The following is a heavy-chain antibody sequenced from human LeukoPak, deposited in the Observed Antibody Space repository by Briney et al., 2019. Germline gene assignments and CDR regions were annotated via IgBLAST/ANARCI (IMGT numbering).Heavy chain of an antibody. Sequence: SQTLSLTCTVSGGSISSGGYYWSWIRQHPGKGLEWIGYIYYSGSTYYNPSLKSRITISVDTSKNQFSLKLSSVTAADTAVYYCARGAAYYDFWSGYYGRPVDFDYWGQGTLVTVSS. CDR2: IYYSGST. D-gene: IGHD3-3*01. CDR1: GGSISSGGYY. V-gene: IGHV4-31*03. CDR3: ARGAAYYDFWSGYYGRPVDFDY. J-gene: IGHJ4*02.